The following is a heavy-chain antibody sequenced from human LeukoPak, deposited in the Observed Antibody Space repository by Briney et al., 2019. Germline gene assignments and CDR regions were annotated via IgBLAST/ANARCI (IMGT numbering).Heavy chain of an antibody. J-gene: IGHJ4*02. CDR3: AREPSPFDY. Sequence: GGSLRLSCAASGFTFSSYEMNWVRQAPGKGLEWVSYISSSGTTIYYADSVKGRFTISRDNAKNSLYLQMNCLRAEDTAVYYCAREPSPFDYWGQGTLVTVSS. V-gene: IGHV3-48*03. CDR1: GFTFSSYE. CDR2: ISSSGTTI.